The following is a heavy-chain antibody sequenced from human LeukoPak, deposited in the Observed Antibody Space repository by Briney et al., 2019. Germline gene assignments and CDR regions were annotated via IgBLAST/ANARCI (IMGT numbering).Heavy chain of an antibody. Sequence: SETLSLTCAVYGGSFSGYYWSWIRQPPGKGLEWIGEINHSGSTNYNPSLKSRVTISVDTSKNQFSLKLSSVTAADTAVYYCASGLSSGYDKRRVAFDIWGQGTMVTVSS. CDR2: INHSGST. D-gene: IGHD5-12*01. CDR1: GGSFSGYY. V-gene: IGHV4-34*01. CDR3: ASGLSSGYDKRRVAFDI. J-gene: IGHJ3*02.